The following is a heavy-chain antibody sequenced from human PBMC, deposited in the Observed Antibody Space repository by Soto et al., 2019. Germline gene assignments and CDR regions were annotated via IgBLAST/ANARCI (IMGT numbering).Heavy chain of an antibody. CDR3: ARGGVMVTDNWLDP. J-gene: IGHJ5*02. Sequence: QVHLHESGPGLVKPSETLSLTCTVSNDSISNYYWRWIRQSPGKGLEWIGYISYPGTTNYNPSLKSRVAISLDTSKKQFSLTLSSVTAADTAVYFCARGGVMVTDNWLDPCGQGTLVTVSS. V-gene: IGHV4-59*08. D-gene: IGHD2-21*02. CDR1: NDSISNYY. CDR2: ISYPGTT.